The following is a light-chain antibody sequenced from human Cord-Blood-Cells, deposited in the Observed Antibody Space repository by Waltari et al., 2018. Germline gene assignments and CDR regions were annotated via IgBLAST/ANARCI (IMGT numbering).Light chain of an antibody. CDR1: SSNIGSNY. CDR3: AAWDDSLSGVV. Sequence: QSVLTQPPSASGTPGQRVTISCSGSSSNIGSNYVYWYQQLPGSAPNHLIWRNKQRRSGVPDRFSGSKSGTSASLAISGLRSEDEADYYCAAWDDSLSGVVFGGGTKLTIL. J-gene: IGLJ2*01. V-gene: IGLV1-47*01. CDR2: RNK.